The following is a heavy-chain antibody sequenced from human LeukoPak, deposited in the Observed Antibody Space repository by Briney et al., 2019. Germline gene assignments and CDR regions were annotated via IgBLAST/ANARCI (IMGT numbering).Heavy chain of an antibody. J-gene: IGHJ3*02. D-gene: IGHD4-17*01. CDR1: GFTFSSYA. V-gene: IGHV3-23*01. CDR2: ISGSGGST. CDR3: AKDRHGDYVGDAFDI. Sequence: GGSLRLSCAASGFTFSSYAMSWVRQAPGKGLEWVSAISGSGGSTYYADSVKGRFTISRDNSKNTLYLQMNSLRAEDTAVYYCAKDRHGDYVGDAFDIWGQGTMVTVFS.